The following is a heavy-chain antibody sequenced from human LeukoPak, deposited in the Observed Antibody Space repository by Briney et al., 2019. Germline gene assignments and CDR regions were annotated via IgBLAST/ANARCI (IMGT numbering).Heavy chain of an antibody. Sequence: SVKVSCKASGGTFSSYAISWVRQAPGQGLEWMGGIIPIFGTANYAQKLQGRVTMTTDTSTSTAYMELRSLRSDDTAVYYCARIVYDFWSGYWRFDPWGQGTLVTVSS. J-gene: IGHJ5*02. CDR2: IIPIFGTA. D-gene: IGHD3-3*01. V-gene: IGHV1-69*05. CDR1: GGTFSSYA. CDR3: ARIVYDFWSGYWRFDP.